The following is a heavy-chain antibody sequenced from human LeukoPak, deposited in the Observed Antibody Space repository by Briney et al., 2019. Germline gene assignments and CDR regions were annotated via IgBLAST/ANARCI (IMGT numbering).Heavy chain of an antibody. Sequence: SETLSLTCTVSNASMTDYFWSWIRQPPGKGLEWMGHIYSSGSTKYNPSLNSRVSMSVDTSKSHFSLRLRSVTAADTAVYYCARHLDWKGITFDSWGQGLLATVSS. J-gene: IGHJ4*02. CDR3: ARHLDWKGITFDS. CDR2: IYSSGST. D-gene: IGHD3/OR15-3a*01. V-gene: IGHV4-4*07. CDR1: NASMTDYF.